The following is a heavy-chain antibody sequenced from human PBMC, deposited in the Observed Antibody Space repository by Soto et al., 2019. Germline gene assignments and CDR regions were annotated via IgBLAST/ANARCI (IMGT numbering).Heavy chain of an antibody. CDR1: GGSFTSFI. Sequence: SGKVSCKASGGSFTSFIVAWMRHAPGQGLEWMGRIIHVLDVEYYAQKLQGRIKINEDKYTNTDYMELTSLRYEDTAVYYCAKSTNPGYATPYYYGMDAWGLGTTVTVSS. CDR3: AKSTNPGYATPYYYGMDA. J-gene: IGHJ6*02. V-gene: IGHV1-69*02. D-gene: IGHD2-15*01. CDR2: IIHVLDVE.